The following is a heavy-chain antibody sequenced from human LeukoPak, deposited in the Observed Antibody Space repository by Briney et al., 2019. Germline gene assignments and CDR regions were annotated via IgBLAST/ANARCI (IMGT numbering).Heavy chain of an antibody. D-gene: IGHD3-22*01. CDR3: ARAPSEIGGYYPEYFRH. V-gene: IGHV3-74*01. CDR2: IKSDGTT. Sequence: GSLRLSCAVSGFTFSSYWMHWVRQAPGQGLVWVSRIKSDGTTNYEDSVKGRFTISRDNAKNTLSLQMNSLRAEDTGVYYCARAPSEIGGYYPEYFRHWGQGTLVTVSS. CDR1: GFTFSSYW. J-gene: IGHJ1*01.